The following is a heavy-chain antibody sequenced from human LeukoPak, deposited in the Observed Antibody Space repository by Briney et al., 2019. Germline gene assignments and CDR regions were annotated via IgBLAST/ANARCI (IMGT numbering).Heavy chain of an antibody. CDR3: ARAYSSGWYAYFDC. CDR2: IYYSGST. Sequence: SETLSLTCTVSGGSISSYYWSWIRQPPGKGLEWIGYIYYSGSTNYNPSLKSRVTISVDTSKNQFSLKLSSVTAADTAVYYCARAYSSGWYAYFDCWGQGTLVTVSS. CDR1: GGSISSYY. J-gene: IGHJ4*02. D-gene: IGHD6-19*01. V-gene: IGHV4-59*01.